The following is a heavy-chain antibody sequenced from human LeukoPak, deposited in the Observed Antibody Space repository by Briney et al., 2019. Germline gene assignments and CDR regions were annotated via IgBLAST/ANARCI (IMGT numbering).Heavy chain of an antibody. V-gene: IGHV4-39*01. D-gene: IGHD3-10*01. CDR1: GGSNSSSSYY. CDR3: ARPYYGSGGYYTYFDY. Sequence: SETLSLTCTVSGGSNSSSSYYWGWIRQPPGKGLEWIGSIYYSGSTYYNPSLKSRVTISVDTSKNQFSLKLSSVTAADTAVYYCARPYYGSGGYYTYFDYWGQGTLVTVSS. CDR2: IYYSGST. J-gene: IGHJ4*02.